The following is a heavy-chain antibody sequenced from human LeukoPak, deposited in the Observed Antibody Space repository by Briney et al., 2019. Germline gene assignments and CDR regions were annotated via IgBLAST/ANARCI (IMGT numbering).Heavy chain of an antibody. J-gene: IGHJ6*02. CDR2: ISSSGSTI. Sequence: GGPLRLSCAASGFTFSSYEMNWVRQAPGKGLEWVSYISSSGSTIYYADSVKGRFTISRDNSKNTLYLQMNSLRAEDTAVYYCARDLRVVWFGELLLADDYYYYGMDVWGQGTTVTVSS. CDR1: GFTFSSYE. D-gene: IGHD3-10*01. V-gene: IGHV3-48*03. CDR3: ARDLRVVWFGELLLADDYYYYGMDV.